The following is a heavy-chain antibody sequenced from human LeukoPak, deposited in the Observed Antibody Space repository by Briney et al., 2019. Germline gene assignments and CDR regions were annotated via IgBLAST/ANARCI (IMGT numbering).Heavy chain of an antibody. D-gene: IGHD5-18*01. CDR3: ASKRGYSYGLDY. J-gene: IGHJ4*02. V-gene: IGHV1-8*01. CDR1: GYTFTSYD. Sequence: ASVKVSFKASGYTFTSYDFNWVRQATGQRPEWMGWMSPNSGDTGYAQKFQDRVTMTRNTSISTAYMELSSLRSDDTAVYYCASKRGYSYGLDYWGQGTLVTVSS. CDR2: MSPNSGDT.